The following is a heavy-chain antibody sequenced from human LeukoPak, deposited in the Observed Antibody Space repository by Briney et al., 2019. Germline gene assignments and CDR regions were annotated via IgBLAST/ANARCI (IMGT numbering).Heavy chain of an antibody. CDR1: GFTFSSYA. Sequence: PGGSLRLSCAASGFTFSSYAMSWVRQAPGKGLEWVSAISGSGGSTYYADSVKGRFTISTDTSKTTLYLQMNSLRAEDTAVYYCAKDVVRGVIIKSHFDYWGQGTLVTVSS. CDR2: ISGSGGST. D-gene: IGHD3-10*01. J-gene: IGHJ4*02. V-gene: IGHV3-23*01. CDR3: AKDVVRGVIIKSHFDY.